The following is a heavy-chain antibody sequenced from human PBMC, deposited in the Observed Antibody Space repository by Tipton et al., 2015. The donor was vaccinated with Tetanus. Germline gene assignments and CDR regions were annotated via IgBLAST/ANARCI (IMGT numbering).Heavy chain of an antibody. CDR1: GGSISSYY. Sequence: TLSLTCTVSGGSISSYYWSWIRQPPGKGLEWIGYIYYSGSTNYNPSLKSRVTISVDTSKNQFSLKLSSVTAADTAVYYCARAVVAAPPYSFDSWAQGTLFTVSS. CDR3: ARAVVAAPPYSFDS. CDR2: IYYSGST. J-gene: IGHJ4*02. V-gene: IGHV4-59*07. D-gene: IGHD2-15*01.